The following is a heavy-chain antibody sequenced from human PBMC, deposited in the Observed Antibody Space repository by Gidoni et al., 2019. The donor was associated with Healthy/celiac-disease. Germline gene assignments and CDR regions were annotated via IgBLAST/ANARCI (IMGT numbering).Heavy chain of an antibody. D-gene: IGHD3-9*01. CDR3: ARFRGPLDWLFDY. CDR2: IYSGGST. V-gene: IGHV3-53*01. J-gene: IGHJ4*02. CDR1: GFPVSSNY. Sequence: EVQLVESGGGLIQPGGSLRLSCAAAGFPVSSNYMTGVRQAPGKGLEWVSVIYSGGSTYYADSVKGRFTISRDHSKNTLYLQMNSLRAEDTAVYYCARFRGPLDWLFDYWGQGTLVTVSS.